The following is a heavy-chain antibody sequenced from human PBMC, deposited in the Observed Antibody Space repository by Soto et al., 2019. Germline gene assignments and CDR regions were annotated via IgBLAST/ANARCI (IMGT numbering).Heavy chain of an antibody. Sequence: VQLLESGGGLVQPGGSVRLSCAASGFPFSHYAMSWVRQAPGKGLEWVSAISGRGDHRYYADSVKGRFTISRDNSKNRLYLQMDGLRVDDTAVYYCAKDRALENQTPYGMDVWGQGTTVTV. CDR1: GFPFSHYA. V-gene: IGHV3-23*01. CDR3: AKDRALENQTPYGMDV. J-gene: IGHJ6*02. CDR2: ISGRGDHR. D-gene: IGHD2-2*01.